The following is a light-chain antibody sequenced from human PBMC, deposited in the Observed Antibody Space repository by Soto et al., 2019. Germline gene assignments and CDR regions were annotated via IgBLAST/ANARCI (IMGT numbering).Light chain of an antibody. CDR1: SSDVGDSSY. CDR2: EVS. V-gene: IGLV2-14*01. CDR3: SSYTGNSYV. Sequence: QSVLTQPASVSGSPGQSITVSCSGTSSDVGDSSYVSWYQQHPDKAPKLMIFEVSNRPSGVSHRFSGSKSGNTASLTISGLQADDEAYYYCSSYTGNSYVFGTGTKLTVL. J-gene: IGLJ1*01.